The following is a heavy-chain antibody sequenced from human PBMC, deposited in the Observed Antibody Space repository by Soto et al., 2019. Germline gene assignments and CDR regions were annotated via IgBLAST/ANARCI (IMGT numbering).Heavy chain of an antibody. CDR1: GYSFTSFD. J-gene: IGHJ4*02. CDR3: AIGSGGATGGRLDY. D-gene: IGHD1-1*01. V-gene: IGHV1-8*01. Sequence: QVQLVQSGAEVKKPGASVRVSCKASGYSFTSFDINWVRQASGQGLEWVGWMNPNTGGTVFVQNFQGRASMTRNTSLSTTFMEVSGLKVEDTAVYYCAIGSGGATGGRLDYWGQGTPVIVSS. CDR2: MNPNTGGT.